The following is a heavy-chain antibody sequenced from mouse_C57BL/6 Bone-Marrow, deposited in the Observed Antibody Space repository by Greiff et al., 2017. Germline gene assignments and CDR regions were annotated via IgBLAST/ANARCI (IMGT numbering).Heavy chain of an antibody. CDR1: GFSLTSYG. CDR3: ARGGNYGGNYAMDY. J-gene: IGHJ4*01. Sequence: VQLQQSGPGLVAPSQSLSITCTVSGFSLTSYGVDWVRQSPGKGLEWLGVIWGVGSTNYNSALKSRLSISKDNSKSQVFLKMNSLQTDDTAMYYCARGGNYGGNYAMDYWGQGTSVTVSS. CDR2: IWGVGST. V-gene: IGHV2-6*01. D-gene: IGHD2-1*01.